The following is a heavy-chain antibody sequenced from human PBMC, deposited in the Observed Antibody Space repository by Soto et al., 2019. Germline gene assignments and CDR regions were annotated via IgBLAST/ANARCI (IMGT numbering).Heavy chain of an antibody. D-gene: IGHD6-19*01. CDR2: LSGSGDAT. Sequence: EVQLLESGGGSVQPGGSLRLSCEVSGFSFRSYAMSWVRQAPGKGLEWVSALSGSGDATFYADSVKGRFTISRDNAKNTLYLERNSLRAEDTAVYYCAKDSSGWYLGFDYWGQGTLVAVSS. V-gene: IGHV3-23*01. J-gene: IGHJ4*02. CDR3: AKDSSGWYLGFDY. CDR1: GFSFRSYA.